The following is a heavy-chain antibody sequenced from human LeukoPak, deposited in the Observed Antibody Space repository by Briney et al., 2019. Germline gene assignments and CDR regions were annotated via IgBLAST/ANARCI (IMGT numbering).Heavy chain of an antibody. V-gene: IGHV1-2*02. J-gene: IGHJ4*02. CDR3: ARVTEQAQPGDY. CDR2: ITPNSGGT. D-gene: IGHD6-13*01. Sequence: ASVKVSCKASGYTFTAYYVHWVRQAPGQGLEWMGWITPNSGGTKYAQKFQGRVTMTRDTSISTAYMELSGLRSDDTAVYYCARVTEQAQPGDYWGQGTLVTVSS. CDR1: GYTFTAYY.